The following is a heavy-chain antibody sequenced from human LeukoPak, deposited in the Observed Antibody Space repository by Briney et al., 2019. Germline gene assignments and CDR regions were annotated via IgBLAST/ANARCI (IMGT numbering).Heavy chain of an antibody. Sequence: SETLSLTCAVSGGSISSSNWWSWVRQPPGKGLEWIGEIYHSGSTNYNPSLKSRVTISVDKSKNQFSLKLSSVTAADTAVYYCARWVTIAAAGDAFDIWGQGTMVTVSS. CDR2: IYHSGST. D-gene: IGHD6-13*01. J-gene: IGHJ3*02. CDR1: GGSISSSNW. V-gene: IGHV4-4*02. CDR3: ARWVTIAAAGDAFDI.